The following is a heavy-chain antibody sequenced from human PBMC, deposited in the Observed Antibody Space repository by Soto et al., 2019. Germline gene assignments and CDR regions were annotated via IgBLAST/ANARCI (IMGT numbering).Heavy chain of an antibody. CDR1: GFTFSSYG. D-gene: IGHD6-19*01. J-gene: IGHJ4*02. Sequence: QVQLVESGGGVVQPGRSLRLSCAASGFTFSSYGMHWVRQAPGKGLEWVAVIWYDGSNKYYADSVKGRFTTSRDNSKNTLYLQMYGLRAEDTAVYYCARDCAGYSSGWYQRGGFDYWGQGTLVTVSS. CDR3: ARDCAGYSSGWYQRGGFDY. V-gene: IGHV3-33*01. CDR2: IWYDGSNK.